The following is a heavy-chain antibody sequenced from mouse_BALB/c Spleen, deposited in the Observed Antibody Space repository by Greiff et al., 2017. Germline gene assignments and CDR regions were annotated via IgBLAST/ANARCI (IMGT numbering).Heavy chain of an antibody. Sequence: QVQLKQSGPELVKPGASVKMSCKASGYTFTSYYIHWVKQRPGQGLEWIGWIYPGDGSTKYNEKFKGKTTLTADKSSSTAYMLLSSLTSEDSAIYFCARLEDYGNYVDYWGQGTSVTVSS. CDR2: IYPGDGST. V-gene: IGHV1S56*01. CDR1: GYTFTSYY. CDR3: ARLEDYGNYVDY. D-gene: IGHD2-1*01. J-gene: IGHJ4*01.